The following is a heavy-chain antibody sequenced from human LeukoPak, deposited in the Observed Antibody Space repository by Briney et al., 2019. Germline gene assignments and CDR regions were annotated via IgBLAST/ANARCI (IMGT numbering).Heavy chain of an antibody. J-gene: IGHJ1*01. Sequence: PGGSLRLSCAASGFTFVTYAMSWVRQAPGKGLEWVSCISASGGSTYYTDSVKGRFTISRDNSKNTLYLQMNSLRAEDTAVYYCVKWGYCSSTSCYASDFQHWGQGTLVTVSS. CDR1: GFTFVTYA. CDR2: ISASGGST. CDR3: VKWGYCSSTSCYASDFQH. D-gene: IGHD2-2*01. V-gene: IGHV3-23*01.